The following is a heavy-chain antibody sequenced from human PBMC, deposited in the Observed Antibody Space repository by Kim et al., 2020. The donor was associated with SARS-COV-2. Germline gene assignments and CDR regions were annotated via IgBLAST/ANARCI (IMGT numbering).Heavy chain of an antibody. Sequence: SVKGRFTISRDNAKNSLYLQMNSLRAEDTAVYYCARDLVVATIKEDAFDIWGQGTMVTVSS. CDR3: ARDLVVATIKEDAFDI. D-gene: IGHD5-12*01. V-gene: IGHV3-11*06. J-gene: IGHJ3*02.